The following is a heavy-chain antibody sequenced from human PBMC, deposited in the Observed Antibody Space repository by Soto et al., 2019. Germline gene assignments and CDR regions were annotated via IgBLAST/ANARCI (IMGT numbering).Heavy chain of an antibody. Sequence: QVQLVQSGAEVRKPGSSVKVSCKTSGGTFTTHTIYWVRQAPGQGLEWMGRVIPLFGTTKYAQNFQDRVTITAEESTSTAYLELSSLRSEDTAVYYCARRLDDRADAAFDVWGEGTAVTVSA. D-gene: IGHD6-25*01. CDR2: VIPLFGTT. CDR3: ARRLDDRADAAFDV. V-gene: IGHV1-69*18. CDR1: GGTFTTHT. J-gene: IGHJ3*01.